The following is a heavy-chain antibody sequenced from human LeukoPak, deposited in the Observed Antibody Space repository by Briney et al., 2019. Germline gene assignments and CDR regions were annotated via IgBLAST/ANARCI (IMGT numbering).Heavy chain of an antibody. J-gene: IGHJ4*02. CDR2: IGTRSNPI. CDR3: AREARGSGRDFDY. D-gene: IGHD1-26*01. CDR1: GFSFSDFY. V-gene: IGHV3-11*01. Sequence: PGGSLRLSCAASGFSFSDFYMSWIRQAPGMGLEWISYIGTRSNPIYYADSVKGRFTISRDDAKDSLYLQMNSLRDEDTAVYFCAREARGSGRDFDYWGQGILVTVSS.